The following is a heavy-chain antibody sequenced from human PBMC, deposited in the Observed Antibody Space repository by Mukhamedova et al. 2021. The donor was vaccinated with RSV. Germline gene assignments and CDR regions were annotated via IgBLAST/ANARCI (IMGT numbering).Heavy chain of an antibody. V-gene: IGHV4-39*01. CDR3: VATNNWGSPYFDY. CDR2: FSYSEST. D-gene: IGHD5-12*01. Sequence: IRRAPGKGLEWIGTFSYSESTYHNPSLKSRVTISAETPKSQISLKLSSVTAADTAVYYCVATNNWGSPYFDYWGQGTLVAVSS. J-gene: IGHJ4*02.